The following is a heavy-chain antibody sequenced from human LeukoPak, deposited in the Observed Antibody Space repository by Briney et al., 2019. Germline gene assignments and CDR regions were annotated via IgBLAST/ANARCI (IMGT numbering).Heavy chain of an antibody. V-gene: IGHV3-23*01. CDR2: ISGSGGST. Sequence: PGGSLRLSWAASGFTFSSYAMSWVRQAPGKGLEWVSAISGSGGSTYYADSVKGRFTISRDNSKNTLYLQMNSLRAEDTAVYYCAKGNYYYDSSGYYHWGQGTLVTVSS. J-gene: IGHJ4*02. CDR1: GFTFSSYA. CDR3: AKGNYYYDSSGYYH. D-gene: IGHD3-22*01.